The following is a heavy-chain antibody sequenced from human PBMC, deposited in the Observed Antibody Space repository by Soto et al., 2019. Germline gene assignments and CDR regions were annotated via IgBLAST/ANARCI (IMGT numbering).Heavy chain of an antibody. CDR1: GYTFTSYG. D-gene: IGHD4-4*01. Sequence: ASVKVSCKASGYTFTSYGISWVRQAPGQGLEWMGWISAYNGNTNYAQKLQGRVTMTTDTSTSTAYMELRSLRSDDTAVYYCARDRDYSKHDVYYHGMDAWGQGTTVTVS. V-gene: IGHV1-18*04. CDR3: ARDRDYSKHDVYYHGMDA. CDR2: ISAYNGNT. J-gene: IGHJ6*02.